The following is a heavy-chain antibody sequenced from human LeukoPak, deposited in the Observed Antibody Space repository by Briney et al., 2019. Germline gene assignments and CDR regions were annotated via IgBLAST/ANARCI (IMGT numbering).Heavy chain of an antibody. CDR1: GFTSSSYA. CDR2: ISGSGGNT. CDR3: AKLRSGTTGNVEI. Sequence: GGSLRLSCAASGFTSSSYAMSWVRQAPGKGLEWVSAISGSGGNTYYADSVKGRFTISRDNSKDTLYLQMNSLRAEDSAAYYCAKLRSGTTGNVEIWGQGTMVTVSS. J-gene: IGHJ3*02. D-gene: IGHD1-26*01. V-gene: IGHV3-23*01.